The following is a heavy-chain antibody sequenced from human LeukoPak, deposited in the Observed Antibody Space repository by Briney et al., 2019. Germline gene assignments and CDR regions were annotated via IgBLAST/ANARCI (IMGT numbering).Heavy chain of an antibody. Sequence: GGSLRLSCAGSGFTFSHYGMHWVRQAPGKGLEWVAVISNDGSNKYSADTYASNVKGRFTISRDNSKNTVDLQMNSLSAEDTAVYYCARGWNYYGSGYDSFDIWGQGTMVTVSS. J-gene: IGHJ3*02. D-gene: IGHD3-10*01. CDR2: ISNDGSNK. V-gene: IGHV3-30*03. CDR3: ARGWNYYGSGYDSFDI. CDR1: GFTFSHYG.